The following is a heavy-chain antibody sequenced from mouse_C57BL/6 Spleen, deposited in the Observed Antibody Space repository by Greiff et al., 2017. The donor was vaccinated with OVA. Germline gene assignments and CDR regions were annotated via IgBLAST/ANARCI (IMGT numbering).Heavy chain of an antibody. CDR3: ARSCNSCFAY. CDR1: GYTFTSYW. CDR2: IDPSDSYT. D-gene: IGHD2-1*01. Sequence: VQLQQPGAELVMPGASVKLSCKASGYTFTSYWMHWVKQRPGQGLEWIGKIDPSDSYTNYNQKFKGKSTLTVDKSSSTVYMQLSRLTSEDSAVYYCARSCNSCFAYWGQGTLVTVSA. J-gene: IGHJ3*01. V-gene: IGHV1-69*01.